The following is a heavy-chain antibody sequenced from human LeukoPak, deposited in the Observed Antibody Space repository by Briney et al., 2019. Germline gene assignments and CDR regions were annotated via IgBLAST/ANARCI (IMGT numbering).Heavy chain of an antibody. CDR3: GRAFPPLRTSSAGDL. CDR1: GFTFSDYD. D-gene: IGHD3-16*01. Sequence: PGRSLRLSCSASGFTFSDYDMNSVRQAPGKGLEWVSSISGLSTHIYYGDSVKGRFSISRDNAKNSVYLQMNSLGVEDTAIYYCGRAFPPLRTSSAGDLWGQGILVTVSS. J-gene: IGHJ4*02. V-gene: IGHV3-69-1*02. CDR2: ISGLSTHI.